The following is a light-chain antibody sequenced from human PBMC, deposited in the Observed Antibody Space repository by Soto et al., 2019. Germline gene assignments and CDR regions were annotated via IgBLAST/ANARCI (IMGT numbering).Light chain of an antibody. CDR3: QQYGSSPVT. CDR2: GAS. Sequence: EIVLTQSPGTLSLSPGERATLSCRASQSVSSVYLAWYQQKPGQAPRLLIYGASSRATGIPDRFSGSGSGTDFTLTISRLEPEDFAGYYCQQYGSSPVTFGPGTKVDIK. CDR1: QSVSSVY. J-gene: IGKJ3*01. V-gene: IGKV3-20*01.